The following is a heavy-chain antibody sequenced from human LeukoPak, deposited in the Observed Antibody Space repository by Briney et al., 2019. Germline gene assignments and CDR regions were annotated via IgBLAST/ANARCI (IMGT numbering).Heavy chain of an antibody. CDR2: ISSSGNTI. J-gene: IGHJ4*02. V-gene: IGHV3-11*04. CDR1: GFTFSDYY. CDR3: ARRQSGSGKSFDY. D-gene: IGHD3-10*01. Sequence: PGGSLGLSCAASGFTFSDYYMSWIRQAPGKGLEWVSYISSSGNTIYYADSVKGRFTISRDNAKNSLYLQMNSLRAEDTAVYYCARRQSGSGKSFDYWGQGTLVTVSS.